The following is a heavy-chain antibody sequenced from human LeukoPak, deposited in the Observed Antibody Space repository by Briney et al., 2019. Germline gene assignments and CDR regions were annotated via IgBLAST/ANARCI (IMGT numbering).Heavy chain of an antibody. CDR3: ARLAGSRPPWYLDL. D-gene: IGHD6-19*01. Sequence: GGSLRLSCATYGFTFTAYSMNWVRQAPGKGLEWVSSIGPSGGSIFYAASMKGRISISRDNVQNSLHLQLSSLRADDTAVYYCARLAGSRPPWYLDLWGRRHLVPVSS. V-gene: IGHV3-21*04. CDR2: IGPSGGSI. J-gene: IGHJ2*01. CDR1: GFTFTAYS.